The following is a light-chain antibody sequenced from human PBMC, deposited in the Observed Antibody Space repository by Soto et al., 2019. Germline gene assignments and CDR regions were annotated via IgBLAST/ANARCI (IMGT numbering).Light chain of an antibody. Sequence: EIVFTQSPGTLSLSLGERATLSCRASQSVSSNYLAWYQQKPGQAPRLLIYGTSSRATGIPDRFSGSGSGTDFTLTISRLEPEDFAVYYCQQYGNSPRYSFGQGTKLEIK. CDR3: QQYGNSPRYS. CDR1: QSVSSNY. J-gene: IGKJ2*03. V-gene: IGKV3-20*01. CDR2: GTS.